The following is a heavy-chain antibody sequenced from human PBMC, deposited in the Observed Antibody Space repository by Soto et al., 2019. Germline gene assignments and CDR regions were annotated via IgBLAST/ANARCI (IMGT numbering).Heavy chain of an antibody. D-gene: IGHD6-19*01. CDR2: FDPEDGET. V-gene: IGHV1-24*01. CDR1: GYTLTELF. CDR3: ATDPGIAVAGTSYYYYGMDV. J-gene: IGHJ6*02. Sequence: ASVKVSCKVSGYTLTELFMHWVRQAPGKRLEWVGGFDPEDGETIYAQKYQGRVTMTEDTSTDTAYMELSSLRSEDTAVYYCATDPGIAVAGTSYYYYGMDVWGQGTTVTVSS.